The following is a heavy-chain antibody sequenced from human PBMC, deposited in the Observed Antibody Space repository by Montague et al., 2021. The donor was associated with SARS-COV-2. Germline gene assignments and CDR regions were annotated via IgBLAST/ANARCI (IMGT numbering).Heavy chain of an antibody. V-gene: IGHV4-38-2*02. Sequence: SETLSLTCTVSGFSIGSGDYWGWIRQPPGKGLEWIGSIYHSGTTXXNPXXXSRLTMSIDTSTHQFSLRLTSVTAADTAVFFCVREKAGGLRNVFDIWGQGTTVTVSS. CDR2: IYHSGTT. CDR1: GFSIGSGDY. J-gene: IGHJ3*02. CDR3: VREKAGGLRNVFDI.